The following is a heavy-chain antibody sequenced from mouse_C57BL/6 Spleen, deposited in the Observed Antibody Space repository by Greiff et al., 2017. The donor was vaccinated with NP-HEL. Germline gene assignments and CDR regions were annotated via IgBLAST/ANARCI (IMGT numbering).Heavy chain of an antibody. V-gene: IGHV5-17*01. J-gene: IGHJ1*03. CDR3: ARKDHFDV. CDR1: GFTFSDYG. Sequence: VESGGGLVKPGGSLKLSCAASGFTFSDYGMHWVRQAPEKGLEWVAYSSSGSSTIYYADTVKGRFTISRDNAKNTLFLQMTSLRSEDTAMYYCARKDHFDVWGTGTTVTVSS. CDR2: SSSGSSTI.